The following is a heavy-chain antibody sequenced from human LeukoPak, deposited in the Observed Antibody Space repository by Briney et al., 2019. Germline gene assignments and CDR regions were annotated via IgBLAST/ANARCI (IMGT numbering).Heavy chain of an antibody. J-gene: IGHJ4*02. D-gene: IGHD3-3*01. V-gene: IGHV3-23*01. CDR2: ITGSGYST. Sequence: GESLRLSCPAAGFTFSSYSLSCVRQAPGKGLDWLSGITGSGYSTYYAYSVKGRFTISRDNSESTVYLKMNSLRAEDTAVYYCAKDLYPDFWSGVEIDSWGQGTLVTVSS. CDR3: AKDLYPDFWSGVEIDS. CDR1: GFTFSSYS.